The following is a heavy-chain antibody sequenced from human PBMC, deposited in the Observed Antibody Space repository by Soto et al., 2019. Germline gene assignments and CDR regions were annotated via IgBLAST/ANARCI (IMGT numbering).Heavy chain of an antibody. CDR3: ARPPGYISDWYYFDL. CDR1: GYCFINYY. Sequence: SVQVSYKASGYCFINYYMQWVLEAPGQGFEWMGKISPKSGGTNYAQKFQRRVSMTWDTSLKTAYLALSSLMSEDTAVYYCARPPGYISDWYYFDLWGQGTQVTVSS. CDR2: ISPKSGGT. D-gene: IGHD3-9*01. J-gene: IGHJ4*02. V-gene: IGHV1-2*02.